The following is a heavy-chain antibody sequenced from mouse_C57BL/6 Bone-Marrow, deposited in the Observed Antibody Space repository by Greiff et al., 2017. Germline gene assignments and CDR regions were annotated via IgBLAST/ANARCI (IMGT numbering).Heavy chain of an antibody. V-gene: IGHV1-85*01. D-gene: IGHD1-1*01. CDR3: AKLECDGSGGDWYFDV. J-gene: IGHJ1*03. Sequence: QVQLQQSGPELVKPGASVKLSCKASGYTFTSYDINWVKQRPGQGLEWIGWIYPGDGSTKYNEKFKGKATLTVDTSSSTAYMELHSLTSEDSAVYSCAKLECDGSGGDWYFDVWGTGTTVTVSA. CDR1: GYTFTSYD. CDR2: IYPGDGST.